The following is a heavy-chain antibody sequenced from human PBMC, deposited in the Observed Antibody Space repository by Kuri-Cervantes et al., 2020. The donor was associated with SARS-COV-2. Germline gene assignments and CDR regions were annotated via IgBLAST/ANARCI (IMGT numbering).Heavy chain of an antibody. CDR1: GFTFSSYS. CDR2: ISSSSSYI. CDR3: ASLGGTSWHDY. D-gene: IGHD2-2*01. J-gene: IGHJ4*02. Sequence: GESLKISCAASGFTFSSYSMNWARQAPGKGLEWVSSISSSSSYIYYADSVKGRFTISRDNAKNSLYLQMNSLRAEDTAVYYCASLGGTSWHDYWGQGTLVTVSS. V-gene: IGHV3-21*01.